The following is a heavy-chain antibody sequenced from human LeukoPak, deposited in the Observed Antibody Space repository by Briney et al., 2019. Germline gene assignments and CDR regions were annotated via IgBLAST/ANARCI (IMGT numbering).Heavy chain of an antibody. D-gene: IGHD3-10*01. CDR3: ASGRQPHYLTSYFYYYMEV. Sequence: GGSLRLSCAASGFTITNNYMSWVRQAPGKGLEGGSVIFSGCSIYYADSVKGRFTISRDNSKNTLYLQMNSLRADDTAVYYCASGRQPHYLTSYFYYYMEVWGKGTTVTVSS. CDR2: IFSGCSI. J-gene: IGHJ6*03. V-gene: IGHV3-53*01. CDR1: GFTITNNY.